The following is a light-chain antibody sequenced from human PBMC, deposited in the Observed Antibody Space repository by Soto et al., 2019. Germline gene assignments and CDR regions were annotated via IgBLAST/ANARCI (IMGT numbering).Light chain of an antibody. CDR3: QHSGGNPPYT. Sequence: DLQVTQSPSSLTASIGERVTITCRASRSVGSRLNWYQQKPGKAPALLIYDATDLQTGVPSRFRGRRSDTDFTLTIPSRQPEEVATYNCQHSGGNPPYTFGQGTRL. V-gene: IGKV1-39*01. J-gene: IGKJ2*01. CDR1: RSVGSR. CDR2: DAT.